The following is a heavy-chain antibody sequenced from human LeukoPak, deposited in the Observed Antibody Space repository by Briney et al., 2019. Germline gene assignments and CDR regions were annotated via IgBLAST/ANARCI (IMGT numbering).Heavy chain of an antibody. J-gene: IGHJ6*02. D-gene: IGHD6-13*01. CDR2: MDPNSGNT. CDR3: ASPASSWYVRYYYYGMDV. Sequence: ASVKVSCKASGYTFTSYDINWVRRATGQGLEWMGWMDPNSGNTGYAQKFQGRVTMSRNTSISTAYMELSSLRSEDTAVYYCASPASSWYVRYYYYGMDVWDQGTTVTVSS. V-gene: IGHV1-8*01. CDR1: GYTFTSYD.